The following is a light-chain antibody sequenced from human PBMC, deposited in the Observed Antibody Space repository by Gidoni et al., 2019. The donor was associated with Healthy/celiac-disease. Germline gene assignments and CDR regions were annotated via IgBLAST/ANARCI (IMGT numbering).Light chain of an antibody. CDR2: GAS. CDR3: QQYNNWPLT. V-gene: IGKV3-15*01. CDR1: QSVSSN. J-gene: IGKJ4*01. Sequence: LSCRASQSVSSNLAWYQQKPGQAPRLLIYGASTRATGIPARFSGSGSGTEFTLTISSLQSEDFAVYYCQQYNNWPLTFGGGTKVEIK.